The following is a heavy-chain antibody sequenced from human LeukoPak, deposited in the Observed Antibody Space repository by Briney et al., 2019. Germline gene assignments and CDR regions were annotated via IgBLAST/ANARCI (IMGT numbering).Heavy chain of an antibody. Sequence: ASVKVSCKASGYTFTSYDINWVRQATGQGLEWMGWMNPNSGNTGYAQKLQGRVTMTTDTSTSTAYMELRSLRSDDTAVYYCARGPVGATKYSENDYWGQGTLVTVSS. CDR1: GYTFTSYD. V-gene: IGHV1-8*01. J-gene: IGHJ4*02. D-gene: IGHD1-26*01. CDR2: MNPNSGNT. CDR3: ARGPVGATKYSENDY.